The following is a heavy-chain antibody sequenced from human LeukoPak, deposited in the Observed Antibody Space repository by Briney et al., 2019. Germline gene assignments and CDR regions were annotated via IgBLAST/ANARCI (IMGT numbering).Heavy chain of an antibody. Sequence: GGSLRLSCAASGFTFSSYWMHWVRQAPGKGLVWVSRINSDGSSTSYADSVKGRFAISRDNAKNTLYLQMNSLRAEDTAVYYCARPSSSWLPTSYYFDYWGQGTLVTVSS. CDR1: GFTFSSYW. V-gene: IGHV3-74*01. J-gene: IGHJ4*02. D-gene: IGHD6-13*01. CDR3: ARPSSSWLPTSYYFDY. CDR2: INSDGSST.